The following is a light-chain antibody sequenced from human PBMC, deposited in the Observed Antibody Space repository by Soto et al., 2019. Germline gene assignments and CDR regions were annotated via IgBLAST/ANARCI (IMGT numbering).Light chain of an antibody. Sequence: EIVLTQSPGTLSLSPGERATLSCRASQSVSSIYSAWYQHKPGQAPRLLIYGASSRATGIPDRFSGSGSGTDFTLTISRLEPEDFVVYYCQQYGSSSWTFGRGTTVEIK. J-gene: IGKJ1*01. CDR1: QSVSSIY. CDR2: GAS. CDR3: QQYGSSSWT. V-gene: IGKV3-20*01.